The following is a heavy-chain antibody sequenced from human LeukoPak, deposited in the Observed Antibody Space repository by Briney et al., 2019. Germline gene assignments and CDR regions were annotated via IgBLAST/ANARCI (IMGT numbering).Heavy chain of an antibody. CDR1: GYTFTSHS. CDR3: ARRQEVTADSFYYAMDV. D-gene: IGHD2-15*01. V-gene: IGHV1-46*01. Sequence: ASVKVSCKASGYTFTSHSVHWVRQAPGQGLEWMGVISPGDGRITYSQKFQGGVTLTSDPSTSTVFMDLRGLRSEDTAVFYCARRQEVTADSFYYAMDVWGQGTTVTVSS. CDR2: ISPGDGRI. J-gene: IGHJ6*02.